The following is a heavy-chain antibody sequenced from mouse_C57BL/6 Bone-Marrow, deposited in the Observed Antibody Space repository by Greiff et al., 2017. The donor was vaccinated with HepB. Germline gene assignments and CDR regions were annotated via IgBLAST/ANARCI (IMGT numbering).Heavy chain of an antibody. CDR2: IDPSDSYT. CDR3: AREVTTVVGDWYFDV. CDR1: GYTFTSYW. J-gene: IGHJ1*03. V-gene: IGHV1-69*01. D-gene: IGHD1-1*01. Sequence: VKLQQPGAELVMPGASVKLSCKASGYTFTSYWMHWVKQRPGQGLVWIGEIDPSDSYTNYNQKFKGKSTLTVDKSSSTAYMQLSSLTSEDSAVYYCAREVTTVVGDWYFDVWGTGTTVTVSS.